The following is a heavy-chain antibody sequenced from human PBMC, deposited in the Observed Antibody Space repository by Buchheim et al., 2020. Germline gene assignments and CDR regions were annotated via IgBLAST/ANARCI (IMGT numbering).Heavy chain of an antibody. D-gene: IGHD3-3*01. Sequence: EVQLLESGGGLVQPGGSLRLSCAASGFTFSSYAMSWVRQAPGKGLEWVSAISGSGGSTYYADSVKGRFTISRDNSKNTLCLQMNSLRAEDTAVYYCAKVTNDFWSGYVYYYYYYGMDVWGQGTT. J-gene: IGHJ6*02. CDR3: AKVTNDFWSGYVYYYYYYGMDV. V-gene: IGHV3-23*01. CDR1: GFTFSSYA. CDR2: ISGSGGST.